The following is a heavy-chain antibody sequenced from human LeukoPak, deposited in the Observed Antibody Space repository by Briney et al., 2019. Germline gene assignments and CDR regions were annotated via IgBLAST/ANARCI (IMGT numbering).Heavy chain of an antibody. CDR3: ATDNPHYDFWSGSRNQYYMDV. J-gene: IGHJ6*03. D-gene: IGHD3-3*01. CDR1: GGTFSSYA. V-gene: IGHV1-69*05. CDR2: IIPIFDTA. Sequence: PVKVSCKASGGTFSSYAISWVRQAPGQGLEWMGGIIPIFDTANYAQKFQGRVTITTDESTSTAYMELSSLRSEDTAVYYCATDNPHYDFWSGSRNQYYMDVWGKGTTVTVSS.